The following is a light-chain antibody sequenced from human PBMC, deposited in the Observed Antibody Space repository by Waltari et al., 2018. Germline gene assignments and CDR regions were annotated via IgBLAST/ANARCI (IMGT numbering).Light chain of an antibody. CDR1: ESLVHTDGNTY. V-gene: IGKV2-30*02. Sequence: DVVMTQSPLSLPVTLGQPASISCRSSESLVHTDGNTYLHWFQQRPGQSPRRLIYMVSPRDAGVPDRCSGGGSGTDFTLKSSRVEAEDVGIYYCMQSTHWPPWTFGQGTKVEIK. J-gene: IGKJ1*01. CDR2: MVS. CDR3: MQSTHWPPWT.